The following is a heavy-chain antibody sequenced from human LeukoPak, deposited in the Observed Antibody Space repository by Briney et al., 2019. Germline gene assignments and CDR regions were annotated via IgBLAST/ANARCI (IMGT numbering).Heavy chain of an antibody. CDR1: GYTFSNND. CDR3: TRGRAAGD. D-gene: IGHD6-19*01. Sequence: GASVKVSCKASGYTFSNNDINRVRQAPGQGLEWMGWVSADSGDTGYAPNFRGRVTMTTDTSINTAYMELTILTSEDTAIYYCTRGRAAGDWGQGTLVTVSS. J-gene: IGHJ4*02. CDR2: VSADSGDT. V-gene: IGHV1-8*01.